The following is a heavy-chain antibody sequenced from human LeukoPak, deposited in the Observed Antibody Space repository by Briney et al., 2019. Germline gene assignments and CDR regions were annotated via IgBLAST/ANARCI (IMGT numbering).Heavy chain of an antibody. V-gene: IGHV3-30-3*01. D-gene: IGHD6-13*01. CDR1: GYTFSSYA. J-gene: IGHJ4*02. CDR3: ASEIAAAGTGY. CDR2: ISYDGSNK. Sequence: GGSLRLSCAASGYTFSSYAMHWVRQAPGKGLEWVAVISYDGSNKYYADSVKGRFTISRDNSKNTLYLQMNSLRAEDTAVYYCASEIAAAGTGYWGQGTLVTVSS.